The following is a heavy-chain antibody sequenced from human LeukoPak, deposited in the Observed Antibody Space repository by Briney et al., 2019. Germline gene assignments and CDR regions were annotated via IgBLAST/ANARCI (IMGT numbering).Heavy chain of an antibody. CDR2: INNDGTIT. CDR3: GRDVPGRLGGVDY. Sequence: GGSLRLSCAASGFTFNNYAMTWVRQAPGKGLVWVSRINNDGTITTYADSVKGRFTISRDNAKNTVYLQMNSLRDEDTAVYYCGRDVPGRLGGVDYWGQGTLVTVSS. CDR1: GFTFNNYA. J-gene: IGHJ4*02. D-gene: IGHD6-25*01. V-gene: IGHV3-74*01.